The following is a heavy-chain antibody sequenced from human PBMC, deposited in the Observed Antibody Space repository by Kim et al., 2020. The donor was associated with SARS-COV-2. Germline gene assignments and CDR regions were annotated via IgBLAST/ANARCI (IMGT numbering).Heavy chain of an antibody. Sequence: GGSLRLSCAASGFTVSSNYMSWVRQAPGKGLEWVSVIYSGGSTYYADSVKGRFTISRDNSKNTLYLQMNSLRAEDTAAYYCASYTVTTDAYYYYGMDVWGQGTTVTVSS. J-gene: IGHJ6*02. D-gene: IGHD4-17*01. CDR3: ASYTVTTDAYYYYGMDV. V-gene: IGHV3-53*01. CDR1: GFTVSSNY. CDR2: IYSGGST.